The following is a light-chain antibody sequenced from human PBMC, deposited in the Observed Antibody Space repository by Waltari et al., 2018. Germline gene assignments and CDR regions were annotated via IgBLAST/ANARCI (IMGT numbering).Light chain of an antibody. CDR2: SAN. Sequence: QTVVTQEPSLTVSPGGTVTLTCASSPGAVTRGSFPTWFQQRPGQPPRSLIYSANNKHSWTPAPFSGSLIGGKAALTLSGVQPEDEAEYYCLLFYGGAYVFGTGTKLTVL. CDR1: PGAVTRGSF. V-gene: IGLV7-43*01. J-gene: IGLJ1*01. CDR3: LLFYGGAYV.